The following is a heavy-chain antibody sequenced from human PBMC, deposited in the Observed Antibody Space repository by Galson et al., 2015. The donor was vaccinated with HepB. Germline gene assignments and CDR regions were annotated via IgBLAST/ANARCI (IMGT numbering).Heavy chain of an antibody. J-gene: IGHJ2*01. V-gene: IGHV3-23*01. D-gene: IGHD1-26*01. CDR1: GFTFSSYA. CDR3: AKGVGNYWYFDL. CDR2: ISGSGGST. Sequence: SLRLSCAASGFTFSSYAMSWVRQAPGKGLEWVSAISGSGGSTYYADSVKGRFTISRDNSKNTLYLQMNSLRAEDTAVYYCAKGVGNYWYFDLWGRGPLVTVSS.